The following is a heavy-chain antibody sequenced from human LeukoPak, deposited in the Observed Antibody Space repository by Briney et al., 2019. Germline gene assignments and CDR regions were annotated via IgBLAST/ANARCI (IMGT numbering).Heavy chain of an antibody. CDR2: ISAYNGNT. J-gene: IGHJ4*02. CDR3: ARDEYCSSTSCSKGSYYFDY. CDR1: GYTFTSYG. V-gene: IGHV1-18*01. Sequence: AASVKVSCKASGYTFTSYGISWVRQAPGQGLEWVGWISAYNGNTNYAQKLQGRVTMTTDTSTSTAYMELRSLRSDDTAVYYCARDEYCSSTSCSKGSYYFDYWGQGTLVTVSS. D-gene: IGHD2-2*01.